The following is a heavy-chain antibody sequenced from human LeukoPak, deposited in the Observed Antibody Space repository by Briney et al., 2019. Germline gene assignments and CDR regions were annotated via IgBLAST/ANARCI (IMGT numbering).Heavy chain of an antibody. V-gene: IGHV3-30*18. D-gene: IGHD1-1*01. J-gene: IGHJ4*02. CDR3: AKDSGTTGIQRPFDY. CDR1: GFTFSNFA. Sequence: GGSLRLSCATSGFTFSNFAMHWVRQTPGKGLEWVALTSYDGSSEYYADSVKGRFTISRDNSKNTLHLQMSSLRAEDTAVYFCAKDSGTTGIQRPFDYWGQGTLVTASS. CDR2: TSYDGSSE.